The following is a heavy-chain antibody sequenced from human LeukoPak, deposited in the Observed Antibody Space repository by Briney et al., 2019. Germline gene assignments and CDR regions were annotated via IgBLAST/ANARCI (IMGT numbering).Heavy chain of an antibody. D-gene: IGHD5-18*01. J-gene: IGHJ3*02. CDR2: ISYDGSNK. Sequence: GGSLRLSCAASGFTFSSYAMHWVRQAPGKGLEWVAVISYDGSNKYYADSVKGRFTISRDNSKNTLYLQMNSLRAEDTAVYYCAKDAIQLWLSDAFDIWGQGTMVTVSS. CDR1: GFTFSSYA. CDR3: AKDAIQLWLSDAFDI. V-gene: IGHV3-30*04.